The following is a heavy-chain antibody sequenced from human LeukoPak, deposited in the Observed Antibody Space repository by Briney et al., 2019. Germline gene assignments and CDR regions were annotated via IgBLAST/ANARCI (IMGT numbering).Heavy chain of an antibody. CDR3: ASTYGSRSYFNY. Sequence: ASVKVSCKASGYTFTSYYVHWVRQAPGQGLEWMGWISAYNGNTNYAQKLQGRVTMTTDTSTSTAYMELRSLRSDDTAVYYCASTYGSRSYFNYWGQGTLVTVSS. CDR2: ISAYNGNT. V-gene: IGHV1-18*04. D-gene: IGHD3-10*01. J-gene: IGHJ4*02. CDR1: GYTFTSYY.